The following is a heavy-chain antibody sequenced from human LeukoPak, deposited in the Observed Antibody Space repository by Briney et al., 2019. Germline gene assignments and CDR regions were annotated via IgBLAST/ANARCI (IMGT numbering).Heavy chain of an antibody. V-gene: IGHV1-18*01. CDR2: ISAYNGNT. Sequence: ASVKVSCKASGYTFTSYGISWVRQAPGQGLEWMGWISAYNGNTNYAQKLQGRVTMTTDTSTNTAYMELRSLRSDDTAVYYCARDWATVVPLDAFDIWGQGTMVTVSS. J-gene: IGHJ3*02. CDR1: GYTFTSYG. CDR3: ARDWATVVPLDAFDI. D-gene: IGHD4-23*01.